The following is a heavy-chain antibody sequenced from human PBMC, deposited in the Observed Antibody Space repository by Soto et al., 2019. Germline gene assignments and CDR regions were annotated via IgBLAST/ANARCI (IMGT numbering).Heavy chain of an antibody. V-gene: IGHV4-39*02. CDR1: GDSISSSKYY. CDR3: ATLPHYGDPNAAS. Sequence: SETLSLTCTFSGDSISSSKYYWGWIRQPPGKGLEWIGSISYSGRPYYNSSLKSRVTISVDTSKNHFSLKLTSMTAADTAVYYCATLPHYGDPNAASGGHGIRVTVSS. D-gene: IGHD4-17*01. J-gene: IGHJ5*01. CDR2: ISYSGRP.